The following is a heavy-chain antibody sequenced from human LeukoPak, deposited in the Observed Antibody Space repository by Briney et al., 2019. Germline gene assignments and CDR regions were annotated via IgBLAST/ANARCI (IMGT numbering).Heavy chain of an antibody. Sequence: GGSLRLSCAASGFTFSSYGMHWVRQAPGKGLEWVAFIRYDGSNKYYADSVKGRFTISRDNSKNTLYLQMSSLRAEDTAVYYCARDIPLTGGHDYWGQGTLVTVSS. CDR1: GFTFSSYG. D-gene: IGHD7-27*01. V-gene: IGHV3-30*02. CDR3: ARDIPLTGGHDY. CDR2: IRYDGSNK. J-gene: IGHJ4*02.